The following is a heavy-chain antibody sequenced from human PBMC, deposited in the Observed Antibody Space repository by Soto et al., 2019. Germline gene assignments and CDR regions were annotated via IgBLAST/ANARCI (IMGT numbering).Heavy chain of an antibody. Sequence: GGSLRLSCAASGFTFSSYWMSWVRQAPGKGLEWVANIKQDGSEKYYVDSVKGRFTISRDNAKNSLYLQMNSLRAEDTAVYYCARGWGIAARRPLYYFDYWGQGTLVTVSS. CDR2: IKQDGSEK. J-gene: IGHJ4*02. V-gene: IGHV3-7*01. CDR3: ARGWGIAARRPLYYFDY. D-gene: IGHD6-6*01. CDR1: GFTFSSYW.